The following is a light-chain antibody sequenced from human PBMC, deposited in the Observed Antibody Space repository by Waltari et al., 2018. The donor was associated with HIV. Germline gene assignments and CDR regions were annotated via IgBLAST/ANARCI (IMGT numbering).Light chain of an antibody. CDR3: STWDDSLNGMV. CDR1: RSNIGTNT. Sequence: QSVLTQPPSASETPGQSVTISCSGSRSNIGTNTVNWYQHLPGTAPKLLIYSNNQRPSGVPDRFSGSKSGTSASLAISGLQSGDEAAYYCSTWDDSLNGMVFGGGTKLTVL. V-gene: IGLV1-44*01. J-gene: IGLJ2*01. CDR2: SNN.